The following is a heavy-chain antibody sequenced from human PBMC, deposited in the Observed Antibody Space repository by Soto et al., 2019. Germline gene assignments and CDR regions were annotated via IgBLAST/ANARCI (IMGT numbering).Heavy chain of an antibody. CDR3: AKSGSLGD. J-gene: IGHJ4*02. CDR1: GFTFSNYA. V-gene: IGHV3-23*01. CDR2: ISGSGGST. Sequence: PGGSLRLSCAASGFTFSNYAMNWVRQAPGKGLEWVSGISGSGGSTYYADSVKGRFTISRDNSKNTLHLQMNSLRAEDTAVYYCAKSGSLGDWGKGTLVTVAS. D-gene: IGHD6-25*01.